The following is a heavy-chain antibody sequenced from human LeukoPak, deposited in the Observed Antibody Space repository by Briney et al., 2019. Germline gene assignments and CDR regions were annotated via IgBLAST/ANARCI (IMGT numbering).Heavy chain of an antibody. CDR3: ARAQDSSGWNTGTFDP. CDR1: GGSISSYY. J-gene: IGHJ5*02. Sequence: PSETLSPTCTVSGGSISSYYWSWIRQPPGKGLEWIGYIYYSGSTNYNPSLKSRVTISVDTSKNQFSLKLSSVTAADTAAYYCARAQDSSGWNTGTFDPWGQGTLVTVSS. CDR2: IYYSGST. V-gene: IGHV4-59*01. D-gene: IGHD6-19*01.